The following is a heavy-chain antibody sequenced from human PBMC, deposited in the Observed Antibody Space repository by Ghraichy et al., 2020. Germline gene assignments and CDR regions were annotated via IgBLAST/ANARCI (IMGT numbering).Heavy chain of an antibody. CDR3: ARVFHYTMDV. J-gene: IGHJ6*02. V-gene: IGHV4-61*01. CDR1: SVSVSSPNYY. Sequence: SETLSLTCTVSSVSVSSPNYYWTWIRQPPGRELEWIASIYYSGSTNYNPSLMSRVTISLDTSKNQLSLTLTSVIASDTAVYYCARVFHYTMDVWGQGTTVTVSS. D-gene: IGHD3-9*01. CDR2: IYYSGST.